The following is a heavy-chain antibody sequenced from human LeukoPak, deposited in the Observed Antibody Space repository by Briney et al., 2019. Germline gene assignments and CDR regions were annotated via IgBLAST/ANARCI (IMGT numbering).Heavy chain of an antibody. CDR2: ISSSGSTI. J-gene: IGHJ5*02. D-gene: IGHD5-24*01. CDR3: ARGGRWLQPNWFDP. V-gene: IGHV3-11*01. Sequence: GGSLRLSCAASGFTYSDYYMSWIRQGPGKGLEWVSYISSSGSTIYYADSVKGRFTISRDNAKNSLYLQMNSLRAEDTAVYYCARGGRWLQPNWFDPWGQGTLVTVSS. CDR1: GFTYSDYY.